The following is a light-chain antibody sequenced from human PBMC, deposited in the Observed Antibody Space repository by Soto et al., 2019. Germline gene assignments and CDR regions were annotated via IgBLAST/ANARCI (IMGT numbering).Light chain of an antibody. V-gene: IGLV2-14*01. J-gene: IGLJ1*01. CDR3: SSYTSSSTLYV. CDR2: DVS. Sequence: QSVLTQPASVSGSPGQSITLSCTGTSSDVGGYNYVSWYQQHPGKAPKLMIYDVSNRPSGVSNRFSGSKSGNTASLTISGLQAEYEADYYCSSYTSSSTLYVFGTGTKHTFL. CDR1: SSDVGGYNY.